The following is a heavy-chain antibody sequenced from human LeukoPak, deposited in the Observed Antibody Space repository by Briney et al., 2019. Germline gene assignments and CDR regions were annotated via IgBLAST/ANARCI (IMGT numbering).Heavy chain of an antibody. CDR2: IYYSGST. D-gene: IGHD2-2*02. V-gene: IGHV4-31*03. CDR1: GGSISSGGYY. J-gene: IGHJ6*02. Sequence: SETLSLTCTVSGGSISSGGYYWSWIRQHPGKGLEWIGYIYYSGSTYYNPSLKSRVTISVDTSKNQFSLKLSSVTAADTAVYYCARGQVVPAAILSYYYCGMDVWGQGTTVTVSS. CDR3: ARGQVVPAAILSYYYCGMDV.